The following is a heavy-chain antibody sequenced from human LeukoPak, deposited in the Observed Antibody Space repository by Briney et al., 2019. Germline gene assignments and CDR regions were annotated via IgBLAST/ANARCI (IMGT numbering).Heavy chain of an antibody. CDR2: ITHSGST. D-gene: IGHD6-19*01. Sequence: SETLSLTSAVYGGSFSGYNWNWIRQPPGKGLEWIGEITHSGSTIYNPSLKRRVTTTEDTSTNQSSLNLNSVTAADTAVYYCAAWTRGIALAGTLGSNWFDPWGQGTLVTVSS. CDR1: GGSFSGYN. CDR3: AAWTRGIALAGTLGSNWFDP. J-gene: IGHJ5*02. V-gene: IGHV4-34*01.